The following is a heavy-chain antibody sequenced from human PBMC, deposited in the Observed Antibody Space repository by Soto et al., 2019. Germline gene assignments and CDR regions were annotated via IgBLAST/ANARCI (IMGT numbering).Heavy chain of an antibody. CDR1: GFTFSSYS. J-gene: IGHJ6*03. Sequence: GGSLRLSCAASGFTFSSYSMNWVRQAPGKGLEWVSSISKSSGGGTDIYYADSVKGRFTISRDNAKNSLYLQMNSLRAEDTAVYYCARSPDYYYYYMDVWGKGTTVTVSS. V-gene: IGHV3-21*01. CDR3: ARSPDYYYYYMDV. CDR2: ISKSSGGGTDI.